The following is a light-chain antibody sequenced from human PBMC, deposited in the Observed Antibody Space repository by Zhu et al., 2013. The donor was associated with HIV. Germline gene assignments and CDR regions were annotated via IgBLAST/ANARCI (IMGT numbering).Light chain of an antibody. CDR1: QDIRND. J-gene: IGKJ2*04. CDR3: QQFDTFPRS. V-gene: IGKV1-6*01. Sequence: AIQMTQSPSSLSASVGDRVTITCRASQDIRNDLGWYQQKPGKAPKLLIYAASSLQSGVPSRFSGSRSGTHFSFTITSLQPEDIATYYCQQFDTFPRSFGQGTKLEIK. CDR2: AAS.